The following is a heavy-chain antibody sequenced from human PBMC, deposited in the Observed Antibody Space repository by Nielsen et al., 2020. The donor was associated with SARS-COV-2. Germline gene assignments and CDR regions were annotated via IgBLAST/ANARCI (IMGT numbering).Heavy chain of an antibody. CDR3: AKLGYDSSGYWPRFDY. V-gene: IGHV3-9*01. CDR2: ISWNSGSI. CDR1: GFTFDDYA. Sequence: GGSLRLSCAASGFTFDDYAMHWVRQAPGKGLEWVSGISWNSGSIGYADSVKGRFTISRDNAKNSLYLQMNSLRAEDTALYYCAKLGYDSSGYWPRFDYWGQGTLVTVSS. D-gene: IGHD3-22*01. J-gene: IGHJ4*02.